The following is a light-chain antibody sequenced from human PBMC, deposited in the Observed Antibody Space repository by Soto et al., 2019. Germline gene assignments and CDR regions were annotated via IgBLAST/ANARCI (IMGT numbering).Light chain of an antibody. J-gene: IGKJ1*01. V-gene: IGKV3-15*01. CDR1: QSLSSN. CDR2: GAS. Sequence: EIVMTQSPATLSVSPGERVTLSCRASQSLSSNLAWYQQKPGQAPRLLIYGASTRATDIPARFSGSGSGTEFTLTISSLQSEDFAVYYCQVRSNWPTWTFGQGTKVEI. CDR3: QVRSNWPTWT.